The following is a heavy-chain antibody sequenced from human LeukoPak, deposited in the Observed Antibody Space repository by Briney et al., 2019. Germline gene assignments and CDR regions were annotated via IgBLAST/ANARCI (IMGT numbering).Heavy chain of an antibody. J-gene: IGHJ6*02. Sequence: ASVKVSCKASGYTFTSYGTSWVRQAPGQGLEWMGWISAYNGNTNYAQKLQGRVTMTTDTSTSTAYTELRSLRSDDTAVYYCARDGQQLVHYYYYGMDVWGQGTTVTVSS. CDR1: GYTFTSYG. V-gene: IGHV1-18*01. CDR3: ARDGQQLVHYYYYGMDV. D-gene: IGHD6-13*01. CDR2: ISAYNGNT.